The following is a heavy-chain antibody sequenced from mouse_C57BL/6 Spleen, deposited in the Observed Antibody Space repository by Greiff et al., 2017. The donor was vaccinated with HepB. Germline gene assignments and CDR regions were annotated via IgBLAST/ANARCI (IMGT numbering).Heavy chain of an antibody. CDR3: ASPIYYDYDDYAMDY. CDR2: IDPANGNT. D-gene: IGHD2-4*01. Sequence: EVQLQQSVAELVRPGASVKLSCTASGFNIKNTYMHWVKQRPEQGLEWIGRIDPANGNTKYAPKFQGKATITADTSSNTAYLQLSSLTSEDTAIYYCASPIYYDYDDYAMDYRGQGTSVTVSS. V-gene: IGHV14-3*01. CDR1: GFNIKNTY. J-gene: IGHJ4*01.